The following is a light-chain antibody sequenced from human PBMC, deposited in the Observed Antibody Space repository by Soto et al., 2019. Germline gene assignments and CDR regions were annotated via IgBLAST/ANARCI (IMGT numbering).Light chain of an antibody. J-gene: IGKJ2*03. CDR2: KAS. V-gene: IGKV1-5*03. Sequence: DIQMTQSPSTLSASVGDRVTFTCRASQSIGNWLAWYQQKPGKAPKLLIYKASNLESGVPSRFSGSGSGTEFTLTISNLQPDDFATYCCQHYNNYSGFGQGTKLEIK. CDR1: QSIGNW. CDR3: QHYNNYSG.